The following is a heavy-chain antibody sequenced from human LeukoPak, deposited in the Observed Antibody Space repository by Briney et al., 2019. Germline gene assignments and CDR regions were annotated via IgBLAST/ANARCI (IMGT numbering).Heavy chain of an antibody. CDR1: GFTFSSYT. CDR3: ARWTNFHAFDI. D-gene: IGHD1-1*01. CDR2: IWSDGTNK. Sequence: GGSLRLSCAVSGFTFSSYTYNFNWVRQAPGKGLEWVAVIWSDGTNKYYADSVRGRFTISRDNSKNTLYLQMNSLRAEDTAVYYCARWTNFHAFDIWGQGTLVTVSS. V-gene: IGHV3-33*08. J-gene: IGHJ3*02.